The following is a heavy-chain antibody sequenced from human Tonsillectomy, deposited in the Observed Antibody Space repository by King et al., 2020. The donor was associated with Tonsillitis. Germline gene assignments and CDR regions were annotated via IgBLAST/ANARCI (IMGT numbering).Heavy chain of an antibody. V-gene: IGHV3-30*02. D-gene: IGHD3-22*01. CDR1: GFTFSSYG. Sequence: QLVQSGGGVVQPGGSLILSCAASGFTFSSYGMHWVRQAPGKGLEWVAFIRYDGSNKYYADSVKGRFTISRDNSKNTLYLQMNSLRAEDTAVYYCAKDLRRHYYDSSGYYYGGWDDSWGQGTLVTVSS. CDR3: AKDLRRHYYDSSGYYYGGWDDS. J-gene: IGHJ4*02. CDR2: IRYDGSNK.